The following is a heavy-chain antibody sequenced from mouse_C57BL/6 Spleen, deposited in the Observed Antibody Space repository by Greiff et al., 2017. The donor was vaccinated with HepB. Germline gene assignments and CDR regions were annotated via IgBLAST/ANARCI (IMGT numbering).Heavy chain of an antibody. Sequence: VQLQQSGAELVRPGSSVKISCKASGYAFTSYWMNWVKQRPGKGLEWIGQIYPCDGETNYNGKFKGKATLTADKSSSTAYMQLSSLTSEDSAVYFCARRGDGNCALFAYWGQGTLVTVSA. CDR3: ARRGDGNCALFAY. CDR2: IYPCDGET. D-gene: IGHD2-1*01. J-gene: IGHJ3*01. V-gene: IGHV1-80*01. CDR1: GYAFTSYW.